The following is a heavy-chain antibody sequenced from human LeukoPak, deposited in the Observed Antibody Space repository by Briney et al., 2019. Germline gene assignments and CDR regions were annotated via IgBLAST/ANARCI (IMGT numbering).Heavy chain of an antibody. V-gene: IGHV4-34*01. Sequence: SETLSLTCAVYGGSFSDYFWNWIRQPPGKGLEWIGEINHGGGTRYNPSLKSRATISVDTSKKQFSLNLTSVTAADTAVYYCACSSLYDYWGQGTLVTVSS. CDR1: GGSFSDYF. CDR2: INHGGGT. CDR3: ACSSLYDY. J-gene: IGHJ4*02. D-gene: IGHD6-19*01.